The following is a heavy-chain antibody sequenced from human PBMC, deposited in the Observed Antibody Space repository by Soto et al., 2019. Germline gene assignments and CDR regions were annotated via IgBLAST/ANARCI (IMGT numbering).Heavy chain of an antibody. Sequence: QMQLVESGGGVVQPGGSLRLSCGSSGFSFSFYGMHWVRQAPGKGLEWVAFIWYDGTSKFYADSVKGRFTISRDNSKTTLFLEMNSLRAEDTAVYYCARDGTPQRLMEKNYYTYYSGMDAWGQGTTVLVSS. D-gene: IGHD3-3*01. CDR1: GFSFSFYG. CDR2: IWYDGTSK. CDR3: ARDGTPQRLMEKNYYTYYSGMDA. V-gene: IGHV3-33*01. J-gene: IGHJ6*02.